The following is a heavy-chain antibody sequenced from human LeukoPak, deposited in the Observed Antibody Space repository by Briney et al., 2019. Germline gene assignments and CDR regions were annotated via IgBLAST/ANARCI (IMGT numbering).Heavy chain of an antibody. CDR1: GYTFTGYY. Sequence: ASVKVSCKASGYTFTGYYMHWVRQAPGQGLEWMGRINPNSGGTIYAQKFQGRVTMTRDTSISTAYMELSRLRSDDTAVYYCARVRCSGGSCYSGLNWFDPWGQGTLVTVSS. CDR2: INPNSGGT. CDR3: ARVRCSGGSCYSGLNWFDP. J-gene: IGHJ5*02. V-gene: IGHV1-2*06. D-gene: IGHD2-15*01.